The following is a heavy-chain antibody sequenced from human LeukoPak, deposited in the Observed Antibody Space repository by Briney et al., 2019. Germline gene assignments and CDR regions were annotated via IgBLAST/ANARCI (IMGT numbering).Heavy chain of an antibody. CDR2: IYNDANT. Sequence: GGSLRLSCAVSGFTVSTNHMSWVRQAPGKGLERVSVIYNDANTYYTDSVKGRFTISRDNSKNTGFLPMNSLRAEDTAVYYCARDREVVTAKAQMDVWGKGTTVTASS. J-gene: IGHJ6*04. V-gene: IGHV3-53*01. CDR1: GFTVSTNH. CDR3: ARDREVVTAKAQMDV. D-gene: IGHD2-21*02.